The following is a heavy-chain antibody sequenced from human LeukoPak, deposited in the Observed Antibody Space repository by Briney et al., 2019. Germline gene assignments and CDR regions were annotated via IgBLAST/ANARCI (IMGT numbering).Heavy chain of an antibody. J-gene: IGHJ4*02. CDR3: AREWQQTN. CDR1: GYTFTSYG. D-gene: IGHD6-13*01. Sequence: SVKVSCKASGYTFTSYGISWVRQAPGQGLEWMGGIIPIFGTANYAQKFQGRVTITADESTSTAYMELSSLRSEDTAVYYCAREWQQTNWGQGTLVTVSS. V-gene: IGHV1-69*13. CDR2: IIPIFGTA.